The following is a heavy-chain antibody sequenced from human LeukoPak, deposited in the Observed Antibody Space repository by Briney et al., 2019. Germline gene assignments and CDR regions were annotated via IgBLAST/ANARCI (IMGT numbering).Heavy chain of an antibody. J-gene: IGHJ4*02. CDR1: GFVFGAFS. V-gene: IGHV3-21*06. D-gene: IGHD6-19*01. CDR3: AXXTSEVFXWLVFXX. CDR2: ISGDSAQT. Sequence: GGSLRLSCAAYGFVFGAFSMDWVRQAPGKGLEWVAFISGDSAQTYNADSVRGRFTISRDNADNSVYLEMKSLTVEDPAVYSXAXXTSEVFXWLVFXXWGQGALVTXSS.